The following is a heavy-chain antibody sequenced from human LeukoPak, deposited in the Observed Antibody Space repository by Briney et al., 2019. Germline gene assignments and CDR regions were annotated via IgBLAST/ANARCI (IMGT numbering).Heavy chain of an antibody. D-gene: IGHD3-22*01. V-gene: IGHV1-69*04. Sequence: SVKVSCKASGGTSSSYAISWVRQAPGQGLEWMGRIIPILGIANYAQKFQGRVTITADKSTSTAYMELSSLRSEDTAVYYCARVDSYYDSSGYSTDWGQGTLVTVSS. J-gene: IGHJ4*02. CDR1: GGTSSSYA. CDR2: IIPILGIA. CDR3: ARVDSYYDSSGYSTD.